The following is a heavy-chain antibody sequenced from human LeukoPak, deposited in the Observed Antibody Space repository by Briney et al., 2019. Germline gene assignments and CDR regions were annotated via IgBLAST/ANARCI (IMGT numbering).Heavy chain of an antibody. CDR1: GGSISSYY. CDR3: ARDLAAAGDDAFDI. V-gene: IGHV4-4*07. CDR2: IYTSGST. D-gene: IGHD6-13*01. Sequence: SETLSLTCTVSGGSISSYYWSWIRQPAGKGLEWIGRIYTSGSTNYNPSLKSRVTMSVDTAKNQFSLKLSSVTAADTAVYYCARDLAAAGDDAFDIWGQGTMVTVSS. J-gene: IGHJ3*02.